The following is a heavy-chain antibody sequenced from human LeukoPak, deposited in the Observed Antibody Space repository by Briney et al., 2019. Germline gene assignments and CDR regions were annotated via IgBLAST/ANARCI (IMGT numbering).Heavy chain of an antibody. CDR3: AREAVGAAIDY. Sequence: GRSLRLSCAASGFTFSRHAMHWVRQAPGKGLEYVSAISGSGGSTYYGNSVKGRFTISRDNSKNTLYLQMGSLRTDDMAVYYCAREAVGAAIDYWGQGTLVTVSS. D-gene: IGHD1-26*01. J-gene: IGHJ4*02. CDR2: ISGSGGST. V-gene: IGHV3-64*01. CDR1: GFTFSRHA.